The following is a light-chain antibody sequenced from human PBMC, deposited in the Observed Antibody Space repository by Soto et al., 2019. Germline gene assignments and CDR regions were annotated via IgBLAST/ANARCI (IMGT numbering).Light chain of an antibody. CDR3: QAWASSTYVV. CDR2: QDT. Sequence: SYELTQPPSVSVSPGQTASITCSGDKLGDKYACWYQQKPGQSPVLVIYQDTKRPSGIPERFSGSNSGNTATLTISGTQAIDESDYYCQAWASSTYVVFDGGTKLTVL. CDR1: KLGDKY. J-gene: IGLJ2*01. V-gene: IGLV3-1*01.